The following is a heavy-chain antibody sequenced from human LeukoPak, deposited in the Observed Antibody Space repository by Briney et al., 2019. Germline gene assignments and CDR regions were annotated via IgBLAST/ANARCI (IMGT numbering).Heavy chain of an antibody. J-gene: IGHJ5*02. CDR1: GYTFTSYG. D-gene: IGHD3-22*01. V-gene: IGHV1-18*01. Sequence: ALVKVSCKASGYTFTSYGISWVRQAPGQGLEWMGWISAYNGNTNYAQKLQGRVTMTTDTSTSTAYMELRSLRSDDTAVYYCARVKRYYDSSGYSPFDPWGQGTLVTVSS. CDR2: ISAYNGNT. CDR3: ARVKRYYDSSGYSPFDP.